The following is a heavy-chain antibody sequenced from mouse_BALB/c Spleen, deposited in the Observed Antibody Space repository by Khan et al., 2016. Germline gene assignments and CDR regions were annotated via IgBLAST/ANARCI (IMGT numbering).Heavy chain of an antibody. V-gene: IGHV3-2*02. Sequence: VQLKEPGPGLVKPSQSLSLTCTVTGYSITSGYGWNWIRQFPGNKLEWMGYISYSGSTNYNPSLKSRISITRDTSKNQFFLQLNSVTTEDTATYYCARTARIEYWGQGTTLTVSS. CDR1: GYSITSGYG. CDR3: ARTARIEY. CDR2: ISYSGST. J-gene: IGHJ2*01. D-gene: IGHD1-2*01.